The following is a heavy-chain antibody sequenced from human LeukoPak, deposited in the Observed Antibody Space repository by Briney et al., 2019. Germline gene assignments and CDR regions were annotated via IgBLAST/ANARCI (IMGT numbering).Heavy chain of an antibody. J-gene: IGHJ3*02. CDR2: IYTSGST. CDR1: GDSISRYY. D-gene: IGHD2-2*01. CDR3: ARQKCTSTSCLTKNAFDS. V-gene: IGHV4-4*09. Sequence: WETLSLTCTVSGDSISRYYWSWIRQPPGKGLEWSGYIYTSGSTNYNPSLESRVTISVDTSKNQFSLDLSSVTAADTAVYYCARQKCTSTSCLTKNAFDSWGQGTMVTVSS.